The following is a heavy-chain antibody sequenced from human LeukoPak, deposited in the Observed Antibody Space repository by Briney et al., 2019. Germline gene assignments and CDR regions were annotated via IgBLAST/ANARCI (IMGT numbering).Heavy chain of an antibody. CDR2: ISYDGSNK. Sequence: GGSLRLSCAASGFTFSSYGMHWVRQAPGKGLEWVAVISYDGSNKYYADSVKGRFTISRDNSKNTLYLQMNSLRAEDTAVYYCAKDEYSSSWSLGVYWGQGTLVTVSS. CDR1: GFTFSSYG. CDR3: AKDEYSSSWSLGVY. D-gene: IGHD6-13*01. J-gene: IGHJ4*02. V-gene: IGHV3-30*18.